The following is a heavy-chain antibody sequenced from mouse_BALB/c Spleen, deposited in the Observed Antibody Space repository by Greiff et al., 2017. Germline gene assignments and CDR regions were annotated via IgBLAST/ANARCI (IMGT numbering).Heavy chain of an antibody. CDR3: ARHRGGYEGYAMDY. D-gene: IGHD2-3*01. J-gene: IGHJ4*01. CDR1: GFTFSSYA. CDR2: ISSGGSYT. Sequence: DVMLVESGGGLVKPGGSLKLSCAASGFTFSSYAMSWVRQTPEKRLEWVATISSGGSYTYYPDSVKGRFTISRDNAKNTLYLQMSSLRSEDTAMYYCARHRGGYEGYAMDYWGQGTSVTVSS. V-gene: IGHV5-9-3*01.